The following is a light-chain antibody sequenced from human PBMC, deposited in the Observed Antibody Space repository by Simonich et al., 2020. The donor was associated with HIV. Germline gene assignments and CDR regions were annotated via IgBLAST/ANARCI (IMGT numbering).Light chain of an antibody. CDR2: WES. J-gene: IGKJ3*01. Sequence: DIVMTQSPDSLAVSLGERATINCKSSQSVLSSSNNENFLAWYQQKPGQPPKLLFYWESTRESGVPDRFSGSGSGTDFTLTISSLQAEDVAVYYCQQYYGAPVTFGPGTKVDIK. V-gene: IGKV4-1*01. CDR3: QQYYGAPVT. CDR1: QSVLSSSNNENF.